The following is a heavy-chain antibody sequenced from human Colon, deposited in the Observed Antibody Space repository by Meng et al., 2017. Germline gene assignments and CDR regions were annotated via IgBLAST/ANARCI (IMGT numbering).Heavy chain of an antibody. CDR3: ARGVGSSWFDP. Sequence: QLLRVPPGAEGKWPGASVKASCKASGYTFTKNTVHWVRQAPGQGLEWLGCVKSSTGVTKSPQKFQGRVTMTRDASISTVYMDLTRLRSDDTAVYYCARGVGSSWFDPWGQGTLVTVSS. D-gene: IGHD6-13*01. CDR1: GYTFTKNT. CDR2: VKSSTGVT. V-gene: IGHV1-2*02. J-gene: IGHJ5*02.